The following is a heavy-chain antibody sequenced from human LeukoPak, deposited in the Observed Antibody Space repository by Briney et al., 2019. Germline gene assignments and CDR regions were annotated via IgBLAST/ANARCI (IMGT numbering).Heavy chain of an antibody. V-gene: IGHV4-59*01. Sequence: PSETLSLTCTVSGDSISGYYWSWIRQPPGKGLEWIGFIYSSGSTNYNPSLKSRVTISVDTSKNQFALRVNSVTAADTAVYYCAREIGVMPIDDFWTGYFDYWGQGTLVTVSS. J-gene: IGHJ4*02. CDR2: IYSSGST. D-gene: IGHD3/OR15-3a*01. CDR3: AREIGVMPIDDFWTGYFDY. CDR1: GDSISGYY.